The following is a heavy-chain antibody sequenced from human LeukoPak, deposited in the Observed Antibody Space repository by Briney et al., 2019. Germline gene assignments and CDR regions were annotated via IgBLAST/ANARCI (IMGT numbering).Heavy chain of an antibody. CDR2: INAGNGNT. Sequence: GASVKVSCKASGYTFASYAMHWVRQAPGQRLEWMGWINAGNGNTKYSQKFQGRVTITRDTSASTAYMELSSQRSEDTAVYYCATDLNYGSGSYSYYWGQGTPVTVSS. J-gene: IGHJ4*02. D-gene: IGHD3-10*01. V-gene: IGHV1-3*01. CDR3: ATDLNYGSGSYSYY. CDR1: GYTFASYA.